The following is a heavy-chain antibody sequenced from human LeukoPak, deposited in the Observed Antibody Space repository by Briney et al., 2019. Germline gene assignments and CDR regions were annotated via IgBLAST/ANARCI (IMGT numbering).Heavy chain of an antibody. J-gene: IGHJ4*02. Sequence: ASVKVSCKASGYTFTSYDINWVRQATGQGLEWMGWMNPNSGNTGYAQKFQGRVTMTRNTSISTAYMELSRLRSDDTAVYYCARESVAGNFDYWGQGTLVTVSS. CDR1: GYTFTSYD. D-gene: IGHD6-19*01. CDR3: ARESVAGNFDY. V-gene: IGHV1-8*01. CDR2: MNPNSGNT.